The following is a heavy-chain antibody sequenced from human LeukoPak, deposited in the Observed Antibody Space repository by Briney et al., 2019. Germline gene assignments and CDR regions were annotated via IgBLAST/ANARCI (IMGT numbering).Heavy chain of an antibody. CDR1: GGSISSSNW. CDR3: ARSSGYPTSDAFDI. J-gene: IGHJ3*02. V-gene: IGHV4-4*02. D-gene: IGHD3-22*01. CDR2: IYHSGST. Sequence: NASETLSLTCAVSGGSISSSNWWSWVRQPPGKGLEWIGEIYHSGSTNYNPSLKSRVTISVDKSKNQFSLKLSSVTAADTAVYYCARSSGYPTSDAFDIWGQGTMVTVSS.